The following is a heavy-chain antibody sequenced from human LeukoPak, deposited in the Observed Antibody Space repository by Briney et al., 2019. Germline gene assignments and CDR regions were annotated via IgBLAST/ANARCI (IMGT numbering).Heavy chain of an antibody. CDR3: AKRGYYYDSSGYYSRTYFDY. D-gene: IGHD3-22*01. J-gene: IGHJ4*02. CDR1: GFMFTSYS. V-gene: IGHV3-30*18. CDR2: ISYDGSNK. Sequence: PGGSLRLSCAASGFMFTSYSMNWVRQAPGKGLEWVAVISYDGSNKYYADSVKGRFTISRDNSKNTLYLQMNSLRAEDTAVYYCAKRGYYYDSSGYYSRTYFDYWGQGTLVIVSS.